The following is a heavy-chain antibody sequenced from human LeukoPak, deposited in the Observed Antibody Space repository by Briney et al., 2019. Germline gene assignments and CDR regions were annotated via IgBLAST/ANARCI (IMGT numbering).Heavy chain of an antibody. CDR1: GGSISSGDYY. V-gene: IGHV3-23*01. Sequence: ETLSLTCTVSGGSISSGDYYWSWIRQPPGKGLEWVSAISGSGGSTYYADSVKGRFTISRDNSKNTLYLQMNSLRAEDTAVYYCAKRDYSIDYWGQGTLVTVSS. D-gene: IGHD4-11*01. CDR2: ISGSGGST. CDR3: AKRDYSIDY. J-gene: IGHJ4*02.